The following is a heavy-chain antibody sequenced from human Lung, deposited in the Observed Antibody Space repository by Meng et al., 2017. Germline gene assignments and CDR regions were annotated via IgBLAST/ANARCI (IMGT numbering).Heavy chain of an antibody. Sequence: QVQRVQAGGEGKKPGASAKGSCKASGYSFTHHGITWVRQAPGQGLEWLGWISGYNGDTHYAQKLQGRVTMTTDTSTSTDYMELRSLRSDDTAVYYCARLGLQTTGLNDCWGQGTLVTVSS. D-gene: IGHD3-9*01. V-gene: IGHV1-18*01. CDR3: ARLGLQTTGLNDC. CDR2: ISGYNGDT. J-gene: IGHJ4*02. CDR1: GYSFTHHG.